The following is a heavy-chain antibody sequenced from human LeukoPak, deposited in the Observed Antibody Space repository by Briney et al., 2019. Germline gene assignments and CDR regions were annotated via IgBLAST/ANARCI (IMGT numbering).Heavy chain of an antibody. Sequence: ASVKVSRKASGYSFIGYYMHWVRQAPGQGLEWMGWINLNSGGTKYAQKFQGRVTMTRDTSISTVYMELSRLRSDDTAVYYCARDSAAAGGLSFDYWGQGTLATVSS. V-gene: IGHV1-2*02. D-gene: IGHD6-13*01. CDR2: INLNSGGT. J-gene: IGHJ4*02. CDR3: ARDSAAAGGLSFDY. CDR1: GYSFIGYY.